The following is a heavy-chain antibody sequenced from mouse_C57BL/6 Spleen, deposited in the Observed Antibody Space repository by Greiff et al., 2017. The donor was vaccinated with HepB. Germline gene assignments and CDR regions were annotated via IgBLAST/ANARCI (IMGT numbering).Heavy chain of an antibody. CDR1: GYTFTDYY. J-gene: IGHJ3*01. Sequence: EVKLQQSGPELVKPGASVKISCKASGYTFTDYYMNWVKQSHGKSLEWIGDINPNNGGTSYNQKFKGKATLTVDKSSSTAYMELRSLTSEDSAVYYCARSGWFAYWGQGTLVTVSA. CDR2: INPNNGGT. CDR3: ARSGWFAY. V-gene: IGHV1-26*01. D-gene: IGHD4-1*01.